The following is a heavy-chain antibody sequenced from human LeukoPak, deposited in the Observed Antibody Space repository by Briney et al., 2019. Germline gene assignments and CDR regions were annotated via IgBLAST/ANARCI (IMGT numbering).Heavy chain of an antibody. CDR2: IYHSGST. J-gene: IGHJ4*02. CDR3: ARGRLRTTVVKRPLFDY. V-gene: IGHV4-39*07. D-gene: IGHD4-23*01. Sequence: SETLSLTCTVSGGSISSSSYYWGWIRQPPGKGLEGIGSIYHSGSTYYNPSLKSRVTISVDTSKHQFSLKLSSVTAADTAVYYCARGRLRTTVVKRPLFDYWGQGTLVTVSS. CDR1: GGSISSSSYY.